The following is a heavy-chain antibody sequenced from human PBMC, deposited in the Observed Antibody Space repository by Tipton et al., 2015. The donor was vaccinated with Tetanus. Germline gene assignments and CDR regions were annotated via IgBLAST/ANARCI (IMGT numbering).Heavy chain of an antibody. CDR1: GGTFSSYA. Sequence: QLVQSGAEVKKPGSSVKVPCKASGGTFSSYAISWVRQAPGQGLEWMGRIIPILGIANYAQKFQGRVTITADKSTSTAYMELSSLRSEDTAVYYCARYCSGGSCPLYYGMDVWGQGTTVTVSS. CDR2: IIPILGIA. J-gene: IGHJ6*02. D-gene: IGHD2-15*01. V-gene: IGHV1-69*09. CDR3: ARYCSGGSCPLYYGMDV.